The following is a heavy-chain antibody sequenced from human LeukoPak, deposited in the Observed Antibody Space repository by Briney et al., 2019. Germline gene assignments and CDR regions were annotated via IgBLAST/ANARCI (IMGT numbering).Heavy chain of an antibody. CDR1: GFTVSSNY. Sequence: GGSLRLSCAAYGFTVSSNYMSWVRQARGKGLEGFFTISCSCGSTYYAASVKGRFTTSRDNSKNTLYLQMNSLRADDTAVYYCANRGAPRGPPGWGQGTMVTVSS. CDR3: ANRGAPRGPPG. CDR2: SCSCGST. V-gene: IGHV3-66*03. J-gene: IGHJ3*01. D-gene: IGHD3-10*01.